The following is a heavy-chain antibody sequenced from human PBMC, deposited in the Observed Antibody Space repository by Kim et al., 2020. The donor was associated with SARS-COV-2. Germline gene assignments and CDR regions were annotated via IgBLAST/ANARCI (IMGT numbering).Heavy chain of an antibody. V-gene: IGHV4-4*02. D-gene: IGHD3-3*01. J-gene: IGHJ4*02. CDR2: IYHSGST. CDR3: ARSITIFGVVITFDY. Sequence: SETLSLTCAVSGGSINSSNWWSWVRQPPGKGLEWIGEIYHSGSTNYNPSLKSRVTISVDKSKNQFSLKLSSVTAADTAVYYCARSITIFGVVITFDYWGQGTLVTVSS. CDR1: GGSINSSNW.